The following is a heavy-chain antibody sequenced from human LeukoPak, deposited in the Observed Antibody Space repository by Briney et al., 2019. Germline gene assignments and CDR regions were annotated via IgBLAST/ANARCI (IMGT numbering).Heavy chain of an antibody. CDR3: AKVVTGIVVGGVFHY. D-gene: IGHD3-22*01. CDR1: GFTFSSYA. CDR2: NSGSGGST. Sequence: GGSLRLSCAASGFTFSSYAMSWLRQAPGKGLEWVSTNSGSGGSTYYADSVKGRFTISRDNSRNTLYLQMNSLRAEDTAVYYCAKVVTGIVVGGVFHYWGQGTLVTVSS. J-gene: IGHJ4*02. V-gene: IGHV3-23*01.